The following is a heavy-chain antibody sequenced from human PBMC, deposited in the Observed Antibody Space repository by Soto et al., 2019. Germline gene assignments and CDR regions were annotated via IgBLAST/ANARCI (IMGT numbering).Heavy chain of an antibody. CDR2: IYYSGST. V-gene: IGHV4-61*01. Sequence: SETLSLTCTVSGGSVRSVNDYWNWIRQPPGKGLEWIGYIYYSGSTNYNPSPKSRVTISVDTSKNQFSLKLSSVTAADTAVYYCERSPRRYYFDYWGPGALLTVSS. CDR1: GGSVRSVNDY. J-gene: IGHJ4*02. CDR3: ERSPRRYYFDY.